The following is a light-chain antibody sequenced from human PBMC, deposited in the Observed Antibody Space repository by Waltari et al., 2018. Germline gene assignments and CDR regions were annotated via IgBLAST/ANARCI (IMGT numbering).Light chain of an antibody. CDR3: QNHERLPAT. CDR1: QRIGRY. Sequence: EIVLTQSPGTLSLSPGERATPACRASQRIGRYFAWDQQKPDQAPRLLIYGASSRATGIPDRFSGSGSGTDFSLTISRLEPEDFAVYYCQNHERLPATFGQGTKVEIK. J-gene: IGKJ1*01. CDR2: GAS. V-gene: IGKV3-20*01.